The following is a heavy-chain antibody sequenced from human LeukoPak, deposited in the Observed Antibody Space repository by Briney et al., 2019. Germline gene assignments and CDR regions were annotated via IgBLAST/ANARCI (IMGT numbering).Heavy chain of an antibody. Sequence: GGSLRLSCAASGFTVSSNYMSCVRQAPGKGLEWVSVIYSGGSTYYADSVKGRFTISRDNSKNTLYLQMNSLRAEDTAVYYCARAFMTAAGTAAFDIWGQGTMVTVSS. CDR2: IYSGGST. CDR3: ARAFMTAAGTAAFDI. J-gene: IGHJ3*02. D-gene: IGHD6-13*01. V-gene: IGHV3-66*02. CDR1: GFTVSSNY.